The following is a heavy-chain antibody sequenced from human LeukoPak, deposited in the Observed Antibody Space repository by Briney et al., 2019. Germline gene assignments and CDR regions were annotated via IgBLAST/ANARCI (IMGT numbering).Heavy chain of an antibody. V-gene: IGHV3-53*01. CDR3: ARRAGAYSHPYDY. D-gene: IGHD4/OR15-4a*01. J-gene: IGHJ4*02. CDR1: GFTVSSNS. Sequence: GGSLRLSCTVSGFTVSSNSMSWVRQAPGKGLEWVSFINSDNTHYSDSVKGRFTISRDNSKNILYLQMNSLRAEDMAVYYCARRAGAYSHPYDYWGQGTLVTVSS. CDR2: INSDNT.